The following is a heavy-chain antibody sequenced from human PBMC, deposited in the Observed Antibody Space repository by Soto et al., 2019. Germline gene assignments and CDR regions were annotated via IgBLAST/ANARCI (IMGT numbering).Heavy chain of an antibody. CDR2: TYITGDT. CDR1: GDSISSYY. CDR3: AREYTETVDGPTRFYFDC. Sequence: ASETLSLTCSVSGDSISSYYWSWLRQSAGKGLEWIGRTYITGDTNYNPSLKSRVTMSLDASKTQLSLQLSSVTAADTAVYYCAREYTETVDGPTRFYFDCWGQGTPVTVYS. V-gene: IGHV4-4*07. D-gene: IGHD6-19*01. J-gene: IGHJ4*02.